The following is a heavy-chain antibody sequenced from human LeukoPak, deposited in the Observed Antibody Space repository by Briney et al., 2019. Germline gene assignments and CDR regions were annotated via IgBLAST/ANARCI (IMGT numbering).Heavy chain of an antibody. CDR1: GGSISSGDYY. CDR2: IYYSGST. CDR3: AREFVVVPAAMPAATYNWFDP. V-gene: IGHV4-30-4*01. J-gene: IGHJ5*02. D-gene: IGHD2-2*01. Sequence: PSETLSLTCTVSGGSISSGDYYWSWIRQPPGKGLEWIGYIYYSGSTYYNPSLKSRVTISVDTSKNQFSLKLSSVTAADTAVYYCAREFVVVPAAMPAATYNWFDPWGQGTLVTVS.